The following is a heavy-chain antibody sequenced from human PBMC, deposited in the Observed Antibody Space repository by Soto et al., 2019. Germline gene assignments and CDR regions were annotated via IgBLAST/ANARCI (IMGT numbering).Heavy chain of an antibody. CDR3: ARGLGRIAARHFGY. D-gene: IGHD6-6*01. Sequence: PSETLSLTCAVYGGSFSGYYWSWIRQPPGKGLEWIGEINHSGSTNYNPSLKSRVTMSVDTSKNQFSLKLSSVTAADTAVYYCARGLGRIAARHFGYWGQGTLVTVSS. CDR1: GGSFSGYY. J-gene: IGHJ4*02. CDR2: INHSGST. V-gene: IGHV4-34*01.